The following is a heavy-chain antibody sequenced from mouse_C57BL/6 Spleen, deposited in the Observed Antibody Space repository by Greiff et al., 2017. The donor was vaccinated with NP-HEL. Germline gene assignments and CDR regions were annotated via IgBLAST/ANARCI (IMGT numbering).Heavy chain of an antibody. J-gene: IGHJ2*01. D-gene: IGHD2-3*01. CDR1: GYTFTDYY. CDR3: AREGPDDYSDD. V-gene: IGHV1-76*01. Sequence: VQLVESGAELVRPGASVKLSCKASGYTFTDYYINWVKQRPGQGLEWIARINPGSGNTYYNEKFKGKATLTVEKSSSTAYMQLSSLTSEDSAGYFCAREGPDDYSDDWGQGTTLTGSA. CDR2: INPGSGNT.